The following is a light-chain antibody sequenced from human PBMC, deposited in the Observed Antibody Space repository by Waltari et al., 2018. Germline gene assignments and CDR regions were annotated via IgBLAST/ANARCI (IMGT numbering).Light chain of an antibody. Sequence: EIVMTQSPESLAVSLGETATITCKSSQSILYTSNNKNYLAWYQQKPGQPPRLLIYWASSRDSGVPDRFSGSVSGTDFTLTISSLQAEDVAVYYCQQYFDNPRTFGQGTRLEIK. J-gene: IGKJ2*01. CDR2: WAS. CDR1: QSILYTSNNKNY. V-gene: IGKV4-1*01. CDR3: QQYFDNPRT.